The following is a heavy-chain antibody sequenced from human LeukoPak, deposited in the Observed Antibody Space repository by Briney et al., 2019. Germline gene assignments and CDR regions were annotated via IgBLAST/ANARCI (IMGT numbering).Heavy chain of an antibody. CDR2: ISGSGGST. CDR1: GFTFSSYA. CDR3: ARKGYCDSSGYYDGDY. D-gene: IGHD3-22*01. J-gene: IGHJ4*02. V-gene: IGHV3-23*01. Sequence: GGSLRLSCAASGFTFSSYAMSWVRQAPGKGLEWVSAISGSGGSTYYADSVKGRFTISRDNSKNTLYLQMNSLRAEDTAVYYCARKGYCDSSGYYDGDYWGQGTLVTVSS.